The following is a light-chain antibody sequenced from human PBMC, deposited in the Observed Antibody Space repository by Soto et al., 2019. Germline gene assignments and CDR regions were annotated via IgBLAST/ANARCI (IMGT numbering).Light chain of an antibody. Sequence: EIVLTQSPGTLSLSPGERATVSCRASQIVSSTYLAWYQQKPGQAPRLLIHSASSRDTGIPDRFSGSGSGTDFTLTISRLEPEDFAVYYCQQYGKSPPTTFGGGTKVEIK. CDR2: SAS. CDR3: QQYGKSPPTT. V-gene: IGKV3-20*01. CDR1: QIVSSTY. J-gene: IGKJ4*01.